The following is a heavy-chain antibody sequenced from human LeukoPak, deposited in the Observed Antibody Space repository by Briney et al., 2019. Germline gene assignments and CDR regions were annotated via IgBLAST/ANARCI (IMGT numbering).Heavy chain of an antibody. CDR1: GGSISSYY. CDR2: IYYGGST. J-gene: IGHJ5*02. Sequence: SETLSLTCTVSGGSISSYYWSWIRQPPGKGLEWIGYIYYGGSTNYNPSLKSRVTISVDTSKNQFSLKLSSVTAADTAVYYCARAAGTIWFGVGNWFDPWGQGTLVTVSS. V-gene: IGHV4-59*01. CDR3: ARAAGTIWFGVGNWFDP. D-gene: IGHD3-10*01.